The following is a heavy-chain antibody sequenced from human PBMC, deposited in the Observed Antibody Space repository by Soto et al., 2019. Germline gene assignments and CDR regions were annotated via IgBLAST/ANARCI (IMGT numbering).Heavy chain of an antibody. CDR3: ARRYDFWSGYYTLYYYYYGMDV. V-gene: IGHV4-34*01. J-gene: IGHJ6*02. CDR2: INHSGST. D-gene: IGHD3-3*01. Sequence: PSETLSLTCAVYGGSFSGYYWSWIRQPPGKGLEWIGEINHSGSTNYNPSLKSRVTISVDTSKNQFSLKLSSVTAADTAVYYCARRYDFWSGYYTLYYYYYGMDVWGQGTTVTV. CDR1: GGSFSGYY.